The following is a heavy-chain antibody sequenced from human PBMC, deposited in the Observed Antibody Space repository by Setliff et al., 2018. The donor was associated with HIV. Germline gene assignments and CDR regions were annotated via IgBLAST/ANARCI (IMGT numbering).Heavy chain of an antibody. CDR3: ARGVGAAGDY. Sequence: ASVKVSCKASGYTFTSKHINWVRQATGQGLEWLGWMDPSSAATGYAQKFHGRVTLTRDTSINTAYMELSSLTSDDTAVYYCARGVGAAGDYWGQGTQVTVSS. J-gene: IGHJ4*02. V-gene: IGHV1-8*01. D-gene: IGHD1-26*01. CDR2: MDPSSAAT. CDR1: GYTFTSKH.